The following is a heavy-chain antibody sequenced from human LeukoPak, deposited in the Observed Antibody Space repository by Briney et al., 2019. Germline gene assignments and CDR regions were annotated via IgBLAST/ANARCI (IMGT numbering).Heavy chain of an antibody. V-gene: IGHV1-18*01. D-gene: IGHD4-23*01. CDR2: ISAYNGNT. J-gene: IGHJ4*02. CDR3: ARHGYSGHSQGAADY. CDR1: GGTFSSYA. Sequence: ASVKVSCKASGGTFSSYAISWVRQAPGQGLEWMGWISAYNGNTNYAQKFQGRVTMTTDTSTSTAHMELRSLTSDDTAVYYCARHGYSGHSQGAADYWGQGTLVTVSS.